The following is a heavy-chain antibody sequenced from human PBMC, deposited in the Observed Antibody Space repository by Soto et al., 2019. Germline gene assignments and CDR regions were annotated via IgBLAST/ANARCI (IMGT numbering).Heavy chain of an antibody. CDR2: ITSSRSNFT. CDR3: VRDRGYSGSFY. J-gene: IGHJ4*02. Sequence: PGGSLRLSCAASGFTFSDYYISWIRQAPGKGLEWVSYITSSRSNFTNYADSVKGRFTISRDNAKNSVYLQMDSLRVEDTAVYYCVRDRGYSGSFYWGQGAPGTVSA. CDR1: GFTFSDYY. V-gene: IGHV3-11*06. D-gene: IGHD5-12*01.